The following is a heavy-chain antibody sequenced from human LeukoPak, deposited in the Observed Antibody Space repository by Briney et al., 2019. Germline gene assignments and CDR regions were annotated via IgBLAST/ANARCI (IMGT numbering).Heavy chain of an antibody. CDR3: AKAGYCSSVSCKFDY. CDR2: LTSSGDAT. D-gene: IGHD2-2*01. V-gene: IGHV3-23*01. J-gene: IGHJ4*02. CDR1: GFTFSSYA. Sequence: PGGSLRLSCAASGFTFSSYAMSWVRQAPGRGLEWVSSLTSSGDATYYADYVKGRYTISRGNSKNTLYLQVNSLRAEDTAVYYCAKAGYCSSVSCKFDYWGQGTLVTVSS.